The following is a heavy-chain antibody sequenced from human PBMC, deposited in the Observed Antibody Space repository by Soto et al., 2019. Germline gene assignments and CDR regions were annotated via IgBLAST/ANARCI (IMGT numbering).Heavy chain of an antibody. CDR3: ARHSNKDYYDSSGDFDY. D-gene: IGHD3-22*01. CDR1: GGSISSYY. J-gene: IGHJ4*02. CDR2: IYYSGST. Sequence: SETLSLTCTVSGGSISSYYWSWIRQPPGKGLEWIGYIYYSGSTNYNPSLKSRVTISVDTSKNQFSLKLNSMTAADTAVYYCARHSNKDYYDSSGDFDYWGQGTLVTVSS. V-gene: IGHV4-59*08.